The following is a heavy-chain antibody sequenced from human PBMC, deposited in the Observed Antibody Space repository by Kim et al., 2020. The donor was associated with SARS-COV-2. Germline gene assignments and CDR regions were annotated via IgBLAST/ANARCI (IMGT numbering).Heavy chain of an antibody. CDR3: AVFKPFGY. V-gene: IGHV1-69*01. Sequence: FGTANYAQKFQGRVTITADESTSTAYMELSSLRSEDTAVYYCAVFKPFGYWGQGTLVTVSS. J-gene: IGHJ4*02. D-gene: IGHD2-21*01. CDR2: FGTA.